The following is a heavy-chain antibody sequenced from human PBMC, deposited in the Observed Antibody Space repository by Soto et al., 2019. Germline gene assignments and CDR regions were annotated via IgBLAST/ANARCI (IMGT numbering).Heavy chain of an antibody. CDR3: ARFDYDHTKYYYYYYMDV. D-gene: IGHD4-17*01. CDR1: GFTVSSNY. J-gene: IGHJ6*03. V-gene: IGHV3-66*01. CDR2: IYSGGST. Sequence: GGSLILSCAASGFTVSSNYMSWVRQAPGKGLEWVSVIYSGGSTYYADSVKGRFTISRDNSKNTLYLQMNSLRAEDTAVYYCARFDYDHTKYYYYYYMDVWGKGTTVTVSS.